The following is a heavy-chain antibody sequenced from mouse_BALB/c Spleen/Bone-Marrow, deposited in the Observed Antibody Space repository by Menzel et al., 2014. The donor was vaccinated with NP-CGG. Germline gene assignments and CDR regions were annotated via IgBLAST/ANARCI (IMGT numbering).Heavy chain of an antibody. CDR3: TREGTYDGCSGHFDY. V-gene: IGHV1-15*01. D-gene: IGHD2-3*01. CDR2: IDPETGGT. CDR1: GYTFTDYE. Sequence: QVQLQQSGAELVRPGASVTLSCKASGYTFTDYEMHWVKQTPVHGLEWIGAIDPETGGTAYNQKFKGKATLTADKSSSTAYMELRSLTSEDSAVYYCTREGTYDGCSGHFDYWGQGTTLTVSS. J-gene: IGHJ2*01.